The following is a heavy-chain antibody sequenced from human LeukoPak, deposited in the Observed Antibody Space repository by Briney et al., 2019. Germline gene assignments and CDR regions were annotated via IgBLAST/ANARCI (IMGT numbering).Heavy chain of an antibody. CDR2: INHSGSI. Sequence: SETLSLTCAVYGGSFSGYYWTWIRQPPGKGLEWIGEINHSGSINYNPSLKSRVTISIDTSKNQFSLKLTSVTAADTAVFYCARAIAGDNWFDPWGQGNLVTVSS. CDR1: GGSFSGYY. CDR3: ARAIAGDNWFDP. J-gene: IGHJ5*02. D-gene: IGHD6-13*01. V-gene: IGHV4-34*01.